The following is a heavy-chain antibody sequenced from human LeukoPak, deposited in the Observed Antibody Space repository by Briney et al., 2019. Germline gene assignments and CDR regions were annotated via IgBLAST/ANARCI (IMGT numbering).Heavy chain of an antibody. J-gene: IGHJ4*02. Sequence: GRSLRLSCAASGFTFSSYAMHWVRQAPGKGLEWVAVISYDGSNKYYADSVKGRFTISRDNSKNALYLQMNSLRAEDTAVYYCARVNCGGDCYTFDYWGQGTLVTVSS. V-gene: IGHV3-30-3*01. CDR2: ISYDGSNK. D-gene: IGHD2-21*02. CDR1: GFTFSSYA. CDR3: ARVNCGGDCYTFDY.